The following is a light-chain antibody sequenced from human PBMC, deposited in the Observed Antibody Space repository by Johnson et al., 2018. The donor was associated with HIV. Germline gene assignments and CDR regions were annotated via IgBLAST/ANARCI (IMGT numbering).Light chain of an antibody. CDR3: GTWDTSLSAGGV. CDR1: SSNIGSNY. V-gene: IGLV1-51*02. CDR2: ENS. Sequence: QSVLTQPPSVSAAPGREVTISCSGSSSNIGSNYVSWYQQLPGIAPKLLIYENSKRPSGIPDRFSGSKSGTSATLGITGLQTGDEADYYCGTWDTSLSAGGVFGSGTKVTVL. J-gene: IGLJ1*01.